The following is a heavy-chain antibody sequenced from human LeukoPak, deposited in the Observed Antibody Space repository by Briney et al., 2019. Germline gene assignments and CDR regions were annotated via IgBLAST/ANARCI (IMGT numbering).Heavy chain of an antibody. D-gene: IGHD2-15*01. CDR2: ISGSGGST. Sequence: GGSLRLSCAASGFTFSSYAMSWVRQAPGKGLEWVSAISGSGGSTYYADSVKGRFTISRDNSKDTLYLQMNSLRAEDTAVYYCAKLDCSGGSCSSSGDYWGQGTLVTVSS. CDR3: AKLDCSGGSCSSSGDY. CDR1: GFTFSSYA. V-gene: IGHV3-23*01. J-gene: IGHJ4*02.